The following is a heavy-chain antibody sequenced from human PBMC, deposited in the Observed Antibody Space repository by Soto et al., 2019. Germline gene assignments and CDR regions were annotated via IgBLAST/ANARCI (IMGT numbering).Heavy chain of an antibody. CDR2: ISYDGSNK. CDR3: AIYSSGWYPLDY. D-gene: IGHD6-19*01. CDR1: GFTFSSYG. V-gene: IGHV3-30*03. Sequence: QVQLVESGGGVVQRGRSVRLSCAPSGFTFSSYGMHWVRRAPGKGLEWVAGISYDGSNKYYADSVKGRFTISRDNSKNTLYLQMNSLRAEDTAVYYCAIYSSGWYPLDYWGQGTLVTVSS. J-gene: IGHJ4*02.